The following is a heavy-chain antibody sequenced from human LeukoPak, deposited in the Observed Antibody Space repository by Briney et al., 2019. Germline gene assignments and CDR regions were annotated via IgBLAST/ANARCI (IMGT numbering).Heavy chain of an antibody. D-gene: IGHD2-2*01. V-gene: IGHV4-61*02. J-gene: IGHJ6*03. CDR3: ARAPYFVVVPAAPGYYYYMDV. CDR1: GGSISSGSYY. CDR2: IYTSGST. Sequence: SETLSLTCTVSGGSISSGSYYWSWIRQPARKGLEWIGRIYTSGSTNYNPSLKSRVTKSVDTSKNQFSLKLSSVTAADTAVYYCARAPYFVVVPAAPGYYYYMDVWGKGTTVTVSS.